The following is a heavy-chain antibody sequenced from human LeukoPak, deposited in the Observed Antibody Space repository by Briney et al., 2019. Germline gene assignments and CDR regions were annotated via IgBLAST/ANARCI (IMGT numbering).Heavy chain of an antibody. Sequence: SETLSLTCTVSGGSISSYYWSWIRQPPGKGLEWIGYIYYSGSTNYNPSLKSRVTISVDTSKNQFSLKLSSVTVADTAVYYCARGGYDFWSGYYMGFDYWGQGTLVTVSS. CDR3: ARGGYDFWSGYYMGFDY. J-gene: IGHJ4*02. D-gene: IGHD3-3*01. CDR2: IYYSGST. CDR1: GGSISSYY. V-gene: IGHV4-59*08.